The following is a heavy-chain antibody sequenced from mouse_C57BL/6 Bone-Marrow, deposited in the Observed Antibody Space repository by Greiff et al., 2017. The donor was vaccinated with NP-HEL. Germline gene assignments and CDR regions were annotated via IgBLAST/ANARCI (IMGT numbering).Heavy chain of an antibody. CDR2: ISSGGSYT. CDR1: GFTFSSYG. CDR3: ARHLNWEPYWYFYV. J-gene: IGHJ1*03. Sequence: EVKLQESGGDLVKPGGSLKLSCAASGFTFSSYGMSWVRQTPDKRLEWVATISSGGSYTYYPDSVKGRITISRDNAKNTLYLQMSSLKSEDTAMYYCARHLNWEPYWYFYVWGTGTPVTVSS. V-gene: IGHV5-6*01. D-gene: IGHD4-1*02.